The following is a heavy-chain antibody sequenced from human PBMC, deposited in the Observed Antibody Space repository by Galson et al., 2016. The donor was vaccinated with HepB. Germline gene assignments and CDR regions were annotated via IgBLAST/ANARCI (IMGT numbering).Heavy chain of an antibody. CDR3: ARGKYFESSGPFGSGGYYFDN. V-gene: IGHV4-30-4*01. CDR1: GGSISSGDYY. Sequence: TLSLTCTVSGGSISSGDYYWTWIRQTPEKGLEWIGYMYNTGDTYYNPSLKSRLGLSLDMSKNQFSLRLTSVTAADTALYYCARGKYFESSGPFGSGGYYFDNWGQGTLVIVSS. CDR2: MYNTGDT. D-gene: IGHD3-22*01. J-gene: IGHJ4*02.